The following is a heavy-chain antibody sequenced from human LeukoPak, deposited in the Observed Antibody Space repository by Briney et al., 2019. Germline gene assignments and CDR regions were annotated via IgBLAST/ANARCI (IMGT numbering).Heavy chain of an antibody. CDR1: GGTFSSYA. CDR2: IIPIFGTA. V-gene: IGHV1-69*05. CDR3: ARGDFWSGYYGGFDP. Sequence: GSSVKVSCKASGGTFSSYAISWVRQAPGQGLEWMGRIIPIFGTANYAQKFQGRVTITTDESTSTAYMELSSLRSEDTAVYYCARGDFWSGYYGGFDPWGQGTLVTVSS. J-gene: IGHJ5*02. D-gene: IGHD3-3*01.